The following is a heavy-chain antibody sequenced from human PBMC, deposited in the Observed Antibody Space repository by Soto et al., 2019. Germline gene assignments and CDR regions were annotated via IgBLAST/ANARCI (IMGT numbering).Heavy chain of an antibody. V-gene: IGHV3-7*01. CDR2: IKHDGSEK. D-gene: IGHD6-13*01. CDR1: GFTFSSYW. CDR3: ARVYFYSTSRYMPSTYGMDV. J-gene: IGHJ6*02. Sequence: GGSLRLSCAASGFTFSSYWMSWVRQAPGKGLEWVANIKHDGSEKDFMDAVKGRFTISRDNGKNSLDLQMNSLRAEDTAVYYCARVYFYSTSRYMPSTYGMDVWGQGTTVTVSS.